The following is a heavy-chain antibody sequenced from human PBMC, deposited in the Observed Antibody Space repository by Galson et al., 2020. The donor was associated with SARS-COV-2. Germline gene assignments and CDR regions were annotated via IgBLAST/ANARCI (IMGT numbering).Heavy chain of an antibody. J-gene: IGHJ4*02. Sequence: GGSLRLFCAVSGFTFNTYSMSWVRQAPGKGLEWVSSISSSSTYIYYADSVKGRFTLSRDNAKNSLFLQMNSLRAEDTGVYYCVRESQWLGGDFDYWGQGNLVTVSS. D-gene: IGHD6-19*01. CDR1: GFTFNTYS. V-gene: IGHV3-21*01. CDR2: ISSSSTYI. CDR3: VRESQWLGGDFDY.